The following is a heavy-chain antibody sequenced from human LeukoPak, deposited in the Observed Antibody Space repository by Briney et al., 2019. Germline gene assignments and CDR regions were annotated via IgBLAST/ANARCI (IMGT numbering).Heavy chain of an antibody. Sequence: GGTLRLSCAASGFTFSSYGMSWVRQAPGKGLEWVSAISGSGGSTYYADSVKGRFTISRDNSKNSLYLQMNSLRAEDTAVYYCARDNSPWYYDSSAPPGEFDPWGQGTLVTVSS. V-gene: IGHV3-23*01. D-gene: IGHD3-22*01. J-gene: IGHJ5*02. CDR3: ARDNSPWYYDSSAPPGEFDP. CDR2: ISGSGGST. CDR1: GFTFSSYG.